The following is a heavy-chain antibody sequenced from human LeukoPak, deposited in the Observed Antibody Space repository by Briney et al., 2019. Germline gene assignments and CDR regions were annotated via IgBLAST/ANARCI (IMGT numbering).Heavy chain of an antibody. CDR2: ISYDGSNK. CDR3: ASYGYGDYVGNAFDI. D-gene: IGHD4-17*01. CDR1: EFTFSSYA. V-gene: IGHV3-30-3*01. J-gene: IGHJ3*02. Sequence: GGSLRLSCAASEFTFSSYAMHWVRQAPGKGLEWVAVISYDGSNKYYADSVKGRFTISRDNSKNTLYLQMNSLRAEDTAVYYCASYGYGDYVGNAFDIWGQGTMVTVSS.